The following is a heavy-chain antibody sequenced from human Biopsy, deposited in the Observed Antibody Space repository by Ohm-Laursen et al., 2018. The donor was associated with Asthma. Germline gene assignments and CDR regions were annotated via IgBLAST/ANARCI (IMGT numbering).Heavy chain of an antibody. CDR2: IYRNGDT. D-gene: IGHD2-21*02. CDR3: ARGWNCGGDCYPLDS. V-gene: IGHV4-30-2*06. Sequence: TLSLTCAVSGDSIDSGDYSWTWIRQSPGVGLEWIGYIYRNGDTYYNPTLKNRVTISIDRSKNQFSLRLRSATAADTAVYYCARGWNCGGDCYPLDSWGQGTLVTVSS. J-gene: IGHJ4*02. CDR1: GDSIDSGDYS.